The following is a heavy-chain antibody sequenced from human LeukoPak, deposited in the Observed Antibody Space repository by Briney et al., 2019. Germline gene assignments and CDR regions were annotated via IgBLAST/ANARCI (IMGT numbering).Heavy chain of an antibody. CDR2: ISAYNGNT. J-gene: IGHJ3*02. Sequence: ASVKVSCKASGYTFTSYGISWVRQAPGQGLDWMGWISAYNGNTNYAQKLQGRVTMTTDTSTSTAYMELRSLRSDDTAVYYCARKTYYYDSSGYAERGAFDIWGQGTMVTVSS. CDR3: ARKTYYYDSSGYAERGAFDI. V-gene: IGHV1-18*01. CDR1: GYTFTSYG. D-gene: IGHD3-22*01.